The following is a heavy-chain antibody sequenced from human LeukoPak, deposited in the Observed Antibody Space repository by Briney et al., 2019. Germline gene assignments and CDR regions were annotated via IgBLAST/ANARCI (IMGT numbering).Heavy chain of an antibody. D-gene: IGHD3-9*01. CDR2: IRYDGSNK. J-gene: IGHJ4*02. Sequence: GGSLRLSCAASVFIFNTYVMHWVRQAPGKGVEWLAFIRYDGSNKKYADSVKGRFTISRDKTKNSLYLQMNILRAEDMDVYYCAKGSLFNILTRYKRQGGFDYWGQGTLVTVSP. CDR3: AKGSLFNILTRYKRQGGFDY. CDR1: VFIFNTYV. V-gene: IGHV3-30*02.